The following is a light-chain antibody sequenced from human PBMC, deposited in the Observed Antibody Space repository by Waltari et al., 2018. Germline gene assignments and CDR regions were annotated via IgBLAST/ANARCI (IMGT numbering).Light chain of an antibody. CDR2: DYN. CDR3: LSYDRSLRGSV. Sequence: QSVLTQPPSVSGAPGQRVTISCTASSSNIGAGYDVHRYQHQPGTAPTLPIYDYNNRPSGVPDRFSASKSGTSASLAITGLQAEDEADYYCLSYDRSLRGSVFGGGTKLTVL. J-gene: IGLJ2*01. CDR1: SSNIGAGYD. V-gene: IGLV1-40*01.